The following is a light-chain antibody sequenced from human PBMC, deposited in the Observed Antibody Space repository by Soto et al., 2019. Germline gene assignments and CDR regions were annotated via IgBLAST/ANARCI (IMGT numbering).Light chain of an antibody. CDR3: SSYTSSNTYV. CDR1: SSDVGGYNS. V-gene: IGLV2-14*03. CDR2: NVS. J-gene: IGLJ1*01. Sequence: QSLLTQPASVSGSPGQSIAISCTGTSSDVGGYNSVSWYQQHPGKAPKLMIYNVSNRPSGVSDRFSGSKSGNTASLTISGLQAEVESDYYCSSYTSSNTYVFGTGTKVTVL.